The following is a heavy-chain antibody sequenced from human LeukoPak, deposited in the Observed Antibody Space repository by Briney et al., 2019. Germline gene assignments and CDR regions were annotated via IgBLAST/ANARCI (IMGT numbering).Heavy chain of an antibody. CDR1: GGSFSGYY. CDR3: ARVRMVRGVIITRRGYYMDV. D-gene: IGHD3-10*01. Sequence: PSETLSLTCAVYGGSFSGYYWSWIRQPPGKGLEWIGEINHSGSTNYNPSLKSRVTISVDTSKNQFSLKLSSVTAADTAVYYCARVRMVRGVIITRRGYYMDVWGKGTTVTVSS. V-gene: IGHV4-34*01. J-gene: IGHJ6*03. CDR2: INHSGST.